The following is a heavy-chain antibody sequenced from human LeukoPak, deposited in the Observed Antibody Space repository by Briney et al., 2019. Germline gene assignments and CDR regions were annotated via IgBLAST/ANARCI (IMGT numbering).Heavy chain of an antibody. J-gene: IGHJ4*02. V-gene: IGHV4-30-2*01. D-gene: IGHD3-3*01. CDR1: GGSISSGGYS. Sequence: SETLSLTCAVSGGSISSGGYSWSWIRQPPGKGLEWIGYIYHSGSTYYNPSLKSRVTISVDRSKNQFSLKLSSVTAADTAVYYCAREAILGVATNWGQGTLVTVSS. CDR3: AREAILGVATN. CDR2: IYHSGST.